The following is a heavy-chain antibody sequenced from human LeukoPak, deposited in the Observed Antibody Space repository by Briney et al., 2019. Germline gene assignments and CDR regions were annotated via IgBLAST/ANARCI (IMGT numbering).Heavy chain of an antibody. CDR2: ICRKSGSI. CDR1: GYTCCDYA. Sequence: SGGSQRLSCAAPGYTCCDYAIHWVRQAPGKGLEGVSGICRKSGSIRYADSVKGRFTISRDNAKNTLYLQMNSLRAEDTAVYYCASGDWRTFWFDTWGQGTLVTVSS. V-gene: IGHV3-9*01. CDR3: ASGDWRTFWFDT. D-gene: IGHD1-1*01. J-gene: IGHJ5*02.